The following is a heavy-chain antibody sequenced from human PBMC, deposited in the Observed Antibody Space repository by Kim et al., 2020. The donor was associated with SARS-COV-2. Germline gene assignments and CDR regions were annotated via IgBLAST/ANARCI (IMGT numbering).Heavy chain of an antibody. V-gene: IGHV1-3*01. CDR1: GYTFTSYA. CDR2: INAGNGNT. J-gene: IGHJ2*01. CDR3: ARSWAGPGVYYDSSGYYGWDFDL. Sequence: ASVKVSCKASGYTFTSYAMHWVRQAPGQRLEWMGWINAGNGNTKYSQKFQGRVTITRDTSASTAYMELSSLRSEDTAVYYCARSWAGPGVYYDSSGYYGWDFDLLGRGTLVTVSS. D-gene: IGHD3-22*01.